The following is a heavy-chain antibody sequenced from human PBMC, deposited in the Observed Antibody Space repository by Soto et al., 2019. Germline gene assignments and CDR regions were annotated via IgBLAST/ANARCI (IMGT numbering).Heavy chain of an antibody. CDR1: GYTFTGYY. V-gene: IGHV1-2*02. Sequence: QVQLVQSGAEVKKPGASVKVSCKASGYTFTGYYMHWVRQAPGQGLEWMGWINPNSGGTNYAQKFHGRVTMTTDTSISTAYRKLSRLRADDTAVYYCATGDSETHDAFDIWGQGTMVTVAS. D-gene: IGHD1-26*01. CDR3: ATGDSETHDAFDI. J-gene: IGHJ3*02. CDR2: INPNSGGT.